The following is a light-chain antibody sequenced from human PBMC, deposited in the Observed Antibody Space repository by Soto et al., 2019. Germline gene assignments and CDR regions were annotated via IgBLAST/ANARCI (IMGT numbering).Light chain of an antibody. V-gene: IGKV1-5*03. CDR3: QQYNSYPYT. CDR1: QSISSW. CDR2: KAS. J-gene: IGKJ2*01. Sequence: DIQMTQSRSTLSASVGDRVTITCRASQSISSWLAWYQQKPGKAPNLLIYKASSLESGVPSRFSGSGSGTEFTLTISSLHPDDFATYYCQQYNSYPYTFGQGTKLEIK.